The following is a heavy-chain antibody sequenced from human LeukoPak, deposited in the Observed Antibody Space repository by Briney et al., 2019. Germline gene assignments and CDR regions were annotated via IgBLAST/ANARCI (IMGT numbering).Heavy chain of an antibody. CDR2: IYYSGST. J-gene: IGHJ4*02. D-gene: IGHD5-12*01. CDR3: AGYSGYDSAFDY. CDR1: GGSISSYY. V-gene: IGHV4-59*01. Sequence: SETLSLTCTVSGGSISSYYWSWIRQPPGKGLEWIGYIYYSGSTNYNPSLKSRVTISVDTSKNQFSLKLRSVTAADTAVYYCAGYSGYDSAFDYWGQGTLVTVSS.